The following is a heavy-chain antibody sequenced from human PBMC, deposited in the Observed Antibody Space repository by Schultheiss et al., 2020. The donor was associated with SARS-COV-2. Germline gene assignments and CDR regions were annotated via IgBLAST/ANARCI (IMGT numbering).Heavy chain of an antibody. D-gene: IGHD3-3*02. CDR1: GGSISSSSYY. J-gene: IGHJ5*02. Sequence: SETLSLTCTVSGGSISSSSYYWGWIRQPPGKGLEWIGRIYTSGSTNYNPSLKSRVTMSVDTSKNQFSLKLSSVTAADTAVYYCARVLGGPTWGQGTLVTVSS. CDR3: ARVLGGPT. CDR2: IYTSGST. V-gene: IGHV4-39*07.